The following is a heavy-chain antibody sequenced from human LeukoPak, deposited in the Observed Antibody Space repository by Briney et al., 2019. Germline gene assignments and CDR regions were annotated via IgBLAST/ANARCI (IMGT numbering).Heavy chain of an antibody. Sequence: SQTLSLTCTVSGGSISSSDYYWNWIRQPPGKGLEWIGYIYYSGSTHYNPSLKSRLTMSVETSKKQFSLRLTSVTAADTAVYYCNFSGSGSPGAFDIWGQGTMVTVSS. J-gene: IGHJ3*02. CDR3: NFSGSGSPGAFDI. V-gene: IGHV4-30-4*01. CDR1: GGSISSSDYY. D-gene: IGHD3-10*01. CDR2: IYYSGST.